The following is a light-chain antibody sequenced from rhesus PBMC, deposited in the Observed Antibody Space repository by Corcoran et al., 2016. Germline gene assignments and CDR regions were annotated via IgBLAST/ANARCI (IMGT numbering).Light chain of an antibody. J-gene: IGKJ4*01. CDR3: QHYYDNPLT. CDR1: QNIYSN. Sequence: DIQMTQSPSALSASVGDRVTISCLASQNIYSNLAWYQQKPGKAPTLLIYAASSLQTGIPSRFSVSGSGNDFTLTSSSLQPEDSAAYYCQHYYDNPLTFGGVTKVEIK. V-gene: IGKV1S12*01. CDR2: AAS.